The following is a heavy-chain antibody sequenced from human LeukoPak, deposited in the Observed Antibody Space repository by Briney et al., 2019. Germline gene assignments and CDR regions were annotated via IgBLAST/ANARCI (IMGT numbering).Heavy chain of an antibody. Sequence: SETLSLTCAVYGGSFSGYYWSWIRQPPGKGLEWIGEINHSGSTYYNPSLKSRVIISADRSKNQFSLKLSSMTAADTAVYYCAREISGSGELGLFHYGMDVWGQGTTVTVSS. CDR2: INHSGST. D-gene: IGHD3-10*01. CDR3: AREISGSGELGLFHYGMDV. CDR1: GGSFSGYY. V-gene: IGHV4-34*01. J-gene: IGHJ6*02.